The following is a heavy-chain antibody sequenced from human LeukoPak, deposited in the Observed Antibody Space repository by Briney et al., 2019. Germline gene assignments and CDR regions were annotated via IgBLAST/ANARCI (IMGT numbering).Heavy chain of an antibody. V-gene: IGHV4-39*01. CDR3: ASSGEDIVGANGGDY. Sequence: SETLSLTCTVSGGSLSSSSYYWGWLRQPPGTGLEWIGSIYYSGSTYYNPSLKSRVTISVDTSKNQFSLKLSSVTAADTAVYYCASSGEDIVGANGGDYWGQGTLVTVSS. J-gene: IGHJ4*02. CDR2: IYYSGST. D-gene: IGHD1-26*01. CDR1: GGSLSSSSYY.